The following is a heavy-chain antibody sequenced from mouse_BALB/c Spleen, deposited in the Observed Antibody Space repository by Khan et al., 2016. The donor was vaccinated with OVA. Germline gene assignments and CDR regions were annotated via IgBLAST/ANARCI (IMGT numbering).Heavy chain of an antibody. V-gene: IGHV5-6-5*01. CDR2: INSGGST. J-gene: IGHJ4*01. CDR3: TRLVDY. Sequence: EVELVESGGGLVKPGGSLKLSCAASGFTFSSYAVSWIRQTPEKRLEWVASINSGGSTYYPDSVKGRFTISRDDARNILYLQMNSHRAEDTAMYYCTRLVDYWGQGASVTVSS. CDR1: GFTFSSYA.